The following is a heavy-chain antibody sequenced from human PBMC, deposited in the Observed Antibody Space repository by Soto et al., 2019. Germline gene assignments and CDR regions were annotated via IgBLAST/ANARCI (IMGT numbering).Heavy chain of an antibody. Sequence: SETLSLTCAFSVGSIISGGYSWSWIRQPPGKGLEWIGYIYHSGSTYYNPSLKSRVTISVDRSKNQFSLKLSSVTAADTAVYYCASTITIFGGFDPWGQGTLVNVS. CDR1: VGSIISGGYS. CDR3: ASTITIFGGFDP. CDR2: IYHSGST. D-gene: IGHD3-3*01. J-gene: IGHJ5*02. V-gene: IGHV4-30-2*01.